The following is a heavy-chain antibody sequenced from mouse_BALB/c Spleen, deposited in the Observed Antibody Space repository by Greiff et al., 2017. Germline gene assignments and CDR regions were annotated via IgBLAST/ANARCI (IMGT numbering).Heavy chain of an antibody. Sequence: VKVEESGPGLVAPSQSLSITCTVSGFSLTSYGVHWVRQPPGKGLEWLGVIWAGGSTNYNSALMSRLSISKDNSKSQVFLKMNSLQTDDTAMYYCARYGKGAWFAYWGQGTLVTVSA. J-gene: IGHJ3*01. D-gene: IGHD2-1*01. CDR1: GFSLTSYG. V-gene: IGHV2-9*02. CDR3: ARYGKGAWFAY. CDR2: IWAGGST.